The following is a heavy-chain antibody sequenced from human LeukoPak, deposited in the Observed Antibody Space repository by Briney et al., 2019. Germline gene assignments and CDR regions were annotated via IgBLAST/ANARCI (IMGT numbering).Heavy chain of an antibody. V-gene: IGHV3-21*01. J-gene: IGHJ4*02. CDR2: ISSSSSYI. CDR1: GFTFSSYS. CDR3: ARVGNYYDSSGYSYYFDY. D-gene: IGHD3-22*01. Sequence: GGSVRLSCAASGFTFSSYSMNWVRQAPGKGLEWVSSISSSSSYIYYADSVKGRFTISRDNAKNSLYLQMNSLRAEDTAVYYCARVGNYYDSSGYSYYFDYWGQGTLVTVSS.